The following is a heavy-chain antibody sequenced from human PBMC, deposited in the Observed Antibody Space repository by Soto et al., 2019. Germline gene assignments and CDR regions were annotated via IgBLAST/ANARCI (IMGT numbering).Heavy chain of an antibody. Sequence: ASVKVSCKVSGYTLTELSMHWVRQAPGKGLEWMGGFDPEDGETIYAQKFQGRVTMTEDTSTDTAYMELSSLRSEDTAVYYYGTLWGQYSASPFDIWRQGTMVTV. J-gene: IGHJ3*02. V-gene: IGHV1-24*01. D-gene: IGHD2-21*01. CDR2: FDPEDGET. CDR3: GTLWGQYSASPFDI. CDR1: GYTLTELS.